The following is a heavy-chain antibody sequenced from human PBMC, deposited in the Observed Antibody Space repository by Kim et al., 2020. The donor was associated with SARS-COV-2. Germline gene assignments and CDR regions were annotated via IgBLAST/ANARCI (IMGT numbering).Heavy chain of an antibody. CDR3: AKDAPTEVTGFGESTWGAFEI. J-gene: IGHJ3*02. V-gene: IGHV3-30*18. CDR1: GFTFSSYG. D-gene: IGHD3-10*01. Sequence: GGSLRLSCAASGFTFSSYGMHWVRQAPGKGLEWVAVISYDGSNKYYADSVKGRFTISRDNSKNTLYLQMNSLRAEDTAVYYCAKDAPTEVTGFGESTWGAFEIWGQGTMVTVSS. CDR2: ISYDGSNK.